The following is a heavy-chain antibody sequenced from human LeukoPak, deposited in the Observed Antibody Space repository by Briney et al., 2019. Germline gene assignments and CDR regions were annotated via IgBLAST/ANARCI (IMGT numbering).Heavy chain of an antibody. CDR1: GVILRNYA. Sequence: GGSLRLSCTASGVILRNYAMHWVRRPPCRGLEWVVVISFDGTNKYYGDSVEGRFSASRDNSKNTLYLQMNRLRPDDTAMYYCATDYGDYEPIDYWGQGTLVTVSS. J-gene: IGHJ4*02. V-gene: IGHV3-30*04. D-gene: IGHD4-17*01. CDR2: ISFDGTNK. CDR3: ATDYGDYEPIDY.